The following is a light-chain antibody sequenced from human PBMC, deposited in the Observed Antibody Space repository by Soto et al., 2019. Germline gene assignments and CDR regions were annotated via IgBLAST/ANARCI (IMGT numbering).Light chain of an antibody. J-gene: IGKJ3*01. CDR1: QDISTW. CDR2: VAS. V-gene: IGKV1-12*01. Sequence: IQMTQSPSSVSASVGDTVTITCRASQDISTWLGWYQQKPGQAPDLLIYVASSLQSDVPSRFSGSGSGTHFTLTINGLQPEDFATYYCQQGNSFPFTFGPGTKVD. CDR3: QQGNSFPFT.